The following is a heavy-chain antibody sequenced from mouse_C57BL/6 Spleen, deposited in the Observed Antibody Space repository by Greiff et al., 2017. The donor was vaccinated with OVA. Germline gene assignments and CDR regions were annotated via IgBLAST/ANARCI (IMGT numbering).Heavy chain of an antibody. V-gene: IGHV1-9*01. J-gene: IGHJ3*01. Sequence: VQLQQSGAELMKPGASVKLSCKATGYTFTGYWIEWVKQRPGQGLEWIGEILPGSGSTNYNEKFKGKATLTADKSSNTAYMQLSSLTTEDSAIYYWSTYDYGGGIDYWGQGTLVTVSA. D-gene: IGHD2-4*01. CDR1: GYTFTGYW. CDR3: STYDYGGGIDY. CDR2: ILPGSGST.